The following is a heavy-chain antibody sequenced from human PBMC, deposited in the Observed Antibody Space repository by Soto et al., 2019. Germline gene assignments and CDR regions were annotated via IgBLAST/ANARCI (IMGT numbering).Heavy chain of an antibody. V-gene: IGHV4-39*01. CDR2: IYYSGST. CDR1: GGSISSSSYY. D-gene: IGHD2-2*01. J-gene: IGHJ3*02. Sequence: ETLSLTCTVSGGSISSSSYYWGWIRQPPGKGLEWIGSIYYSGSTYYNPSLKSRVTISVDTSKNQFSLKLSSVTAADTAVYYCARVGDIVVVPAAMMGAFDIWGQGTMVTVSS. CDR3: ARVGDIVVVPAAMMGAFDI.